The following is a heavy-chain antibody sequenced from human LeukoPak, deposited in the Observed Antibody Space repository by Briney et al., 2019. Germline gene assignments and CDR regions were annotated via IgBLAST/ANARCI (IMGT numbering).Heavy chain of an antibody. CDR2: IIPILGIA. V-gene: IGHV1-69*04. J-gene: IGHJ3*02. CDR1: GGTFSSYA. Sequence: SVKVSCKASGGTFSSYAISWVRQAPGQGLEWMGRIIPILGIANYAQKFQGRVTITADKSTSTAYMELSSLRSEDTAVYYCAFRAFPRGAFDIWGQGTMVTVSS. CDR3: AFRAFPRGAFDI.